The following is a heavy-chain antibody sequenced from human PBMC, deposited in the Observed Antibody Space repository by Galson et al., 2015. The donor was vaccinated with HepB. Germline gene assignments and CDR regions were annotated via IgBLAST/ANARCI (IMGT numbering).Heavy chain of an antibody. D-gene: IGHD3-10*01. CDR1: GGTFSRYA. V-gene: IGHV1-69*13. J-gene: IGHJ6*02. Sequence: SVKVSCKASGGTFSRYAISWVRQAPGQGLEWMGGIIPIFGTANYAQKFQGRVTITADESTSTAYMELSSLRSEDTAVYYCARWWFGELLSTSPYYYYYGMDVWGQGTTVTVSS. CDR2: IIPIFGTA. CDR3: ARWWFGELLSTSPYYYYYGMDV.